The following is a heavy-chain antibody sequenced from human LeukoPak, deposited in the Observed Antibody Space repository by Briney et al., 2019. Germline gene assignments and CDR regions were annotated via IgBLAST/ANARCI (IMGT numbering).Heavy chain of an antibody. CDR2: IYYSGST. D-gene: IGHD1-26*01. Sequence: SETLSLTCAVYGGSFSGYYWSWIRQPPGKGLEWIGYIYYSGSTNYNPSLKSRVTISVDTSKNQFSLKLSSVTAADTAVYYCAGGIVGATIYFDYWGQGTLVTVSS. J-gene: IGHJ4*02. V-gene: IGHV4-59*01. CDR3: AGGIVGATIYFDY. CDR1: GGSFSGYY.